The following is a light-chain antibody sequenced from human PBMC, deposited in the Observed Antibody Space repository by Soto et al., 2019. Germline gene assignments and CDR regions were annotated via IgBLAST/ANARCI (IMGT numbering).Light chain of an antibody. CDR1: SSDVGGYNY. CDR2: EVR. V-gene: IGLV2-14*01. J-gene: IGLJ1*01. CDR3: SSYAGSSNV. Sequence: QSVLTQPASVSGSPGQSITISCTGTSSDVGGYNYVSWYQQHPGKAPKLMICEVRNRPSGVSNRFSGSKSGNTASLTISGLQAEDEADYYCSSYAGSSNVFGTGTKVTVL.